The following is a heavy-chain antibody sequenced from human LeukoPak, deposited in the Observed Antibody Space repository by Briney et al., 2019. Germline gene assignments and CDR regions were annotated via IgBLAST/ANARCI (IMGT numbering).Heavy chain of an antibody. D-gene: IGHD3-22*01. J-gene: IGHJ4*02. V-gene: IGHV4-39*02. CDR3: ARVYDSSGYYYPIDY. CDR2: IYYSGNT. Sequence: SETLSLTCTVSGGSISSNSYYWGWIRQPPGKGLEWIGSIYYSGNTYYNPSLKSRVTISVDTSKNQFSLKLSSVTAADTAVYYCARVYDSSGYYYPIDYWGQGTLVTVSS. CDR1: GGSISSNSYY.